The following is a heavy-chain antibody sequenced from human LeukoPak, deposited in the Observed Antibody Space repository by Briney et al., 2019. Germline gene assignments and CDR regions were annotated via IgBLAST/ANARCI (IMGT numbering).Heavy chain of an antibody. V-gene: IGHV3-48*01. D-gene: IGHD6-13*01. CDR3: AKDMARYSSSWLFDY. Sequence: GGSLRLSCAASGFTFSGYDMSWVRQAPGRGLEWVSYTSSSSSTIYYADSVKGRFTISRDNSKNTLYLQMNSLRAEDTAVYYCAKDMARYSSSWLFDYWGQGTLVTVSS. J-gene: IGHJ4*02. CDR2: TSSSSSTI. CDR1: GFTFSGYD.